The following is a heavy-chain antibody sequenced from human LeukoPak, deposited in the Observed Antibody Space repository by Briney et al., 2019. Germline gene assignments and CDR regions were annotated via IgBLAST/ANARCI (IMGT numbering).Heavy chain of an antibody. D-gene: IGHD3-16*01. CDR2: INPNSGGT. CDR1: GYTFTGYY. V-gene: IGHV1-2*06. J-gene: IGHJ4*02. CDR3: ARDRTGYWGAGFSDY. Sequence: ASVKVSCKASGYTFTGYYMHWVRQAPGQGLEWMGRINPNSGGTNYAQELQGRVTMTTDTSTSTAYMELRSLRSDDTAVYYCARDRTGYWGAGFSDYWGQGTLVTVSS.